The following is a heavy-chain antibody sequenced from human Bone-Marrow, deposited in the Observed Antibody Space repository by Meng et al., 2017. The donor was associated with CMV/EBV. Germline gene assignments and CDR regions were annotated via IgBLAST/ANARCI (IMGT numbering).Heavy chain of an antibody. CDR2: ISPNNGGT. V-gene: IGHV1-2*02. Sequence: ASVKVSCKASGFLFTENNLHWVRQAPGQGLEWMGFISPNNGGTLSAQKFQDRVTLSRETSISAAHMELSSLTSDDTAVYYCVRDKGGAFDYWGQGTLVTVSS. CDR1: GFLFTENN. CDR3: VRDKGGAFDY. D-gene: IGHD2-15*01. J-gene: IGHJ4*02.